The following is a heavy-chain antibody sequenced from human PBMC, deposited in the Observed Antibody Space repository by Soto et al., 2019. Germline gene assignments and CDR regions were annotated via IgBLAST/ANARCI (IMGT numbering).Heavy chain of an antibody. V-gene: IGHV1-69*05. D-gene: IGHD3-10*01. Sequence: SLKVSCKASGGTFSSYAISWVRQAPGQGLEWMGGIIPIFGTANYAQKFQGRVTITTDESTSTAYMELSSLRSEDTAVYYCAADPSYYGSGSYYNAYIVWGKGTTVTVS. CDR2: IIPIFGTA. J-gene: IGHJ6*03. CDR1: GGTFSSYA. CDR3: AADPSYYGSGSYYNAYIV.